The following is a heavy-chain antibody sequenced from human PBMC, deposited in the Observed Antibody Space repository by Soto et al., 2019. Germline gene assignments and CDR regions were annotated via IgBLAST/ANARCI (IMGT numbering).Heavy chain of an antibody. D-gene: IGHD3-22*01. CDR2: IFYSGGT. J-gene: IGHJ5*02. Sequence: QLLLQESGPGLVKPSETLSLTCTVSGGSILDSTYSWAWIRQSPGKGLEWIGTIFYSGGTFYTPSLKSRGTMSVDTSNNQFALKRSSVTAADTAVYYCARQASGYYYGWFDPWGQGTLVTVSS. V-gene: IGHV4-39*01. CDR1: GGSILDSTYS. CDR3: ARQASGYYYGWFDP.